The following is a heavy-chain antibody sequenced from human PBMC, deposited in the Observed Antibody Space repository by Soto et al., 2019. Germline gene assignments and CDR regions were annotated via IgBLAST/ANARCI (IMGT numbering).Heavy chain of an antibody. D-gene: IGHD4-17*01. J-gene: IGHJ4*02. CDR1: GGTFSSHS. Sequence: VQLMQSGAEVKQPGSSVKVSCKASGGTFSSHSINWVRQAPGQGLEWMGGIITLFGTANYAQNFQGRVTITADQSTSTAYMELNRLRSDDTAVYYCAREVGYGDFSAALRDWGQGTLVTVSS. V-gene: IGHV1-69*01. CDR2: IITLFGTA. CDR3: AREVGYGDFSAALRD.